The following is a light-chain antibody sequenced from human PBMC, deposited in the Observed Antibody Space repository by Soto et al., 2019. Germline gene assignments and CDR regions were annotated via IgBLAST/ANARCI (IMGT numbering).Light chain of an antibody. J-gene: IGKJ4*01. CDR1: QSVSNN. CDR3: QQYSVWPLT. CDR2: GAS. Sequence: EIVWTQSPATLSVSPGERAAFSCRASQSVSNNLDWYQQKPGQPPRLLIFGASTRATGIPARFSGSGSEAEFALTISTLHSEDFAVYYCQQYSVWPLTFGGGTKVEIK. V-gene: IGKV3D-15*01.